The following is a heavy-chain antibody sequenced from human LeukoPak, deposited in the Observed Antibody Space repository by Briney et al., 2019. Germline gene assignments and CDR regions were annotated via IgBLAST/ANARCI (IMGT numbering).Heavy chain of an antibody. CDR1: GYTLTELS. J-gene: IGHJ5*02. CDR2: FDPEDGET. D-gene: IGHD2-15*01. V-gene: IGHV1-24*01. CDR3: ARGNGCSGGSCYRGLPHPNWFDP. Sequence: GASVKVSCKVSGYTLTELSMHWVRQAPGKGLEWMGGFDPEDGETIYAQKFQGRVTITADKSTSTAYMELSSLRSEDTAVYYCARGNGCSGGSCYRGLPHPNWFDPWGQGTLVTVSS.